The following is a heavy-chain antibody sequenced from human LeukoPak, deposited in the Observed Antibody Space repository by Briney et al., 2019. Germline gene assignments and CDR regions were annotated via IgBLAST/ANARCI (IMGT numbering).Heavy chain of an antibody. CDR1: GFTFSDYY. D-gene: IGHD3-10*01. Sequence: GGSLRLSCAASGFTFSDYYMSWIRQAPGKGLEWVSYISISGSTIYYADSVKGRFTISRDNAKNSLYLQMNSLRAEDTAVYYCARAPSLRGYYGSGSYYFDYWGQGTLVTVAS. J-gene: IGHJ4*02. CDR3: ARAPSLRGYYGSGSYYFDY. CDR2: ISISGSTI. V-gene: IGHV3-11*01.